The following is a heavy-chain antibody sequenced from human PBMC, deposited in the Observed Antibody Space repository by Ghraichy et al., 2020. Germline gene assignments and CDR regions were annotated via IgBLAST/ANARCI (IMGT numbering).Heavy chain of an antibody. V-gene: IGHV3-7*01. CDR2: IKQDGSEK. Sequence: GGSLRLSCAASGFTFSSYWMTWVRQAPGKGLEWVANIKQDGSEKYYVDSVKGRFTISRDNAKNSLYLQMNSLRAEDAAVYYCARETFKMWARLDEDSWGQGTQVTVSS. CDR3: ARETFKMWARLDEDS. D-gene: IGHD1-26*01. CDR1: GFTFSSYW. J-gene: IGHJ4*02.